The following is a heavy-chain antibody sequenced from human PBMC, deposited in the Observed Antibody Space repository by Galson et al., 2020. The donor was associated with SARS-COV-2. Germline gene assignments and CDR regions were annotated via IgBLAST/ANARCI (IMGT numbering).Heavy chain of an antibody. CDR2: ISADGRHK. D-gene: IGHD3-16*02. CDR3: AKDVVGPVDS. V-gene: IGHV3-30*18. CDR1: GFTFSNSG. Sequence: TGGSLRLSCGASGFTFSNSGMHWVRQAPGKGLEWVAVISADGRHKYYADTVKGRFTICRDNSKNTLYLQTNSLRVEDSAVFYCAKDVVGPVDSWGQGTLVTVSS. J-gene: IGHJ5*01.